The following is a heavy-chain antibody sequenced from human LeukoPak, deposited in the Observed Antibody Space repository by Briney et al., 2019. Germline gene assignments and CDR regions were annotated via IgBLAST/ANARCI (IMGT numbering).Heavy chain of an antibody. CDR1: GGTFSSYA. D-gene: IGHD2-8*01. CDR3: ARAYCTNGVCSENYYGMDV. Sequence: SVKVSCKASGGTFSSYAISWVRQAPGQGLEWMGGIIPIFGTANYARKFQGRVTITADESTSTAYMELSSLRSEDTAVYYCARAYCTNGVCSENYYGMDVWGQGTTVTVSS. V-gene: IGHV1-69*13. CDR2: IIPIFGTA. J-gene: IGHJ6*02.